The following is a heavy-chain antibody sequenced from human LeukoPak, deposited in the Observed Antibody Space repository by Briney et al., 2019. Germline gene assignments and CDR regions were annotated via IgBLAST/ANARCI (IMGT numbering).Heavy chain of an antibody. CDR3: ARERRSGNYYYSDY. D-gene: IGHD1-26*01. Sequence: GSTNYNPSLKSRVTISVDTSKSQFSLKVSSVTAADTAVYYCARERRSGNYYYSDYWGQGTLVTVSS. V-gene: IGHV4-59*01. CDR2: GST. J-gene: IGHJ4*02.